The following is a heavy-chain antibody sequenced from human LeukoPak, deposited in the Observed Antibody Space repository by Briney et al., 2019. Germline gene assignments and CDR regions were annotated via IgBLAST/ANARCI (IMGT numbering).Heavy chain of an antibody. V-gene: IGHV3-20*04. D-gene: IGHD6-19*01. CDR1: GFTFDGHG. Sequence: PGGSLRLSCAASGFTFDGHGMSWVRQVPGKGLEWVSGINWNGGRTGYADSVKGRFTISRDNAKNSLYLQMNSLRAEDTALYYCAAGDRNGWYFDYWGQGTLVTVSS. CDR2: INWNGGRT. CDR3: AAGDRNGWYFDY. J-gene: IGHJ4*02.